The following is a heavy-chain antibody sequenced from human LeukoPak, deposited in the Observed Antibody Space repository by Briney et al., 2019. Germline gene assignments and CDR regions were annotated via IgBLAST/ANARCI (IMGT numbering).Heavy chain of an antibody. CDR3: ARVFRPSLTVFIIRGAFDI. D-gene: IGHD3-3*01. CDR2: IYHSGST. Sequence: PSETLSLTCTVSGGSISSGGYYWSWIRQPPGKGLEWIGYIYHSGSTYYNPSLKSRVTISVDRSKNQFSLKLSSVTAADTAVYYCARVFRPSLTVFIIRGAFDIWGQGTMVTVSS. J-gene: IGHJ3*02. CDR1: GGSISSGGYY. V-gene: IGHV4-30-2*01.